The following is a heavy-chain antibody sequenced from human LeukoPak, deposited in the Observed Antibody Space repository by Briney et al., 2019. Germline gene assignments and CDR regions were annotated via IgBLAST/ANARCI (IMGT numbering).Heavy chain of an antibody. CDR1: KFAFSSYA. V-gene: IGHV3-23*01. CDR3: ARKQSYDFWSGYSPFDP. D-gene: IGHD3-3*01. CDR2: ISGSGGST. Sequence: GGSLRLSCAASKFAFSSYAMSWVRQAPGKGLEWVSTISGSGGSTYYADSVKGRFTISRDNSKNTLYLQMNSLRAEDTAVYYCARKQSYDFWSGYSPFDPWGQGTLVTVSS. J-gene: IGHJ5*02.